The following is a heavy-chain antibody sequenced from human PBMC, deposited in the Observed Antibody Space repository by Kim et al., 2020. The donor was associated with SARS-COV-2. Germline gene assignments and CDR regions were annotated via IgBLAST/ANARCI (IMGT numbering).Heavy chain of an antibody. J-gene: IGHJ6*02. CDR1: GGSVSSGSYY. CDR3: AREMTFRAGVADVRRDV. CDR2: IYYSGST. D-gene: IGHD3-10*01. V-gene: IGHV4-61*01. Sequence: SETLSLTCTVSGGSVSSGSYYWSWIRQPPGKGLEWIGYIYYSGSTNYNPSLKSRVTISVDTSKNQFSLKLSSVTAADTAVYYCAREMTFRAGVADVRRDVWGQGTTVTVSS.